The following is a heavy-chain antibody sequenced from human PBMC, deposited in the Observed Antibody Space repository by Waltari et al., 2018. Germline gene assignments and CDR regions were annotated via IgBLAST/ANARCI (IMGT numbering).Heavy chain of an antibody. CDR2: ISSDSVSK. CDR1: GLTFGHSA. D-gene: IGHD3-22*01. V-gene: IGHV3-30*15. J-gene: IGHJ4*02. Sequence: QVQLVESGGGVVQPGTSLRLSCTVSGLTFGHSALLWVRQAPGKGLEWLAIISSDSVSKFYAESVNGRFTISRDNSKNTMYLEMSALTLEDTAVYYCAGPWGYYSDDGHYLDYWGPGTQVFVSP. CDR3: AGPWGYYSDDGHYLDY.